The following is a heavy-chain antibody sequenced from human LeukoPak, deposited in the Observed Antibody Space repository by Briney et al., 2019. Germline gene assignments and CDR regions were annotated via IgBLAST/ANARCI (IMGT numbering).Heavy chain of an antibody. CDR1: GYTFTSYD. J-gene: IGHJ5*02. CDR3: AIVSEGGFDP. V-gene: IGHV1-8*01. D-gene: IGHD5/OR15-5a*01. CDR2: MNPNSGNT. Sequence: GASVQVSCKASGYTFTSYDFNWVRQATAQGLEGMGWMNPNSGNTGYTQKFQGRVTMTRNTSISTAYLELSSLRSADTAVYYCAIVSEGGFDPWGQGTLVTVSS.